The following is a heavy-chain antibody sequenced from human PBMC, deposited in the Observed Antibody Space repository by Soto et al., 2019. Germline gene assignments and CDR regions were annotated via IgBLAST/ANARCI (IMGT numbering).Heavy chain of an antibody. V-gene: IGHV4-4*02. J-gene: IGHJ4*02. CDR1: GGSISSSNW. CDR2: IYHSGNT. CDR3: ARRWGEGRVDY. Sequence: QVQLQESGPGLVKPSGTLSLTCAVSGGSISSSNWWSWVRQPPRKGLEWIGEIYHSGNTNYNPSLKSRVTMAVDKSRNQFALQLSSVTAADTAVYYCARRWGEGRVDYWGQGTLVTVSS. D-gene: IGHD3-10*01.